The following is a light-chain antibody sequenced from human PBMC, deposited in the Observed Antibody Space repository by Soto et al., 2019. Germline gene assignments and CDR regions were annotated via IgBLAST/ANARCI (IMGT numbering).Light chain of an antibody. J-gene: IGKJ5*01. CDR1: QSVSSSY. V-gene: IGKV3-20*01. CDR2: GAS. CDR3: QQYGSSPQT. Sequence: DIVLTQSRSTKSSSHGGRDTQCCPASQSVSSSYLAWYQKKPRQARRLRSYGASSRATGIPARFSGRGSGTDFTLTSSRLEHEDFAVYYCQQYGSSPQTFGQGTRLEIK.